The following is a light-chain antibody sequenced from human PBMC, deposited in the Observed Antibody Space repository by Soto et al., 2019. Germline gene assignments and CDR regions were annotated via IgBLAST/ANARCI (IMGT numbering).Light chain of an antibody. CDR3: PQYYSFPLT. CDR1: QDIINY. V-gene: IGKV1-33*01. J-gene: IGKJ4*01. Sequence: DIQMTQSPSSLSAPGGDRVTITCQASQDIINYLNWYQQKPGKAHELLIYAASTLQSGVPSRFSGSGSGTDFTLTISCLQSDDFATYYCPQYYSFPLTFAGGTKVDIK. CDR2: AAS.